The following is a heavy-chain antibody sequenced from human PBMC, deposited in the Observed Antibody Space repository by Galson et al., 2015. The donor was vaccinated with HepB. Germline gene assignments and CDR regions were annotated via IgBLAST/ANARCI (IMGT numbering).Heavy chain of an antibody. CDR2: INGRGSTR. CDR1: GFIFRHHA. V-gene: IGHV3-23*01. CDR3: VKEGAWFGGDWFDP. D-gene: IGHD3-16*01. J-gene: IGHJ5*02. Sequence: SLRLSCAGSGFIFRHHAMAWIRQAPGKGLEWVSGINGRGSTRSYSDAVKGRFSISRDNSKDTVFLQMVNLRPEDTAVYYCVKEGAWFGGDWFDPWGQGALVTVS.